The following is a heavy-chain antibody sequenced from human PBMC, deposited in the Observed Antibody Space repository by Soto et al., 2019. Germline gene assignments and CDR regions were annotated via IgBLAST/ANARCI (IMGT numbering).Heavy chain of an antibody. J-gene: IGHJ4*02. CDR1: GFTFSSYA. CDR2: ISYDGSNK. CDR3: ARDPLPVAGTFFDY. Sequence: GGSLRLSCAASGFTFSSYAMHWVRQAPGKGLEWVAVISYDGSNKYYADSVKGRFTISRDNSKNTLYLQMNSLRAEDTAVYYCARDPLPVAGTFFDYWGQGTLVTVSS. D-gene: IGHD6-19*01. V-gene: IGHV3-30-3*01.